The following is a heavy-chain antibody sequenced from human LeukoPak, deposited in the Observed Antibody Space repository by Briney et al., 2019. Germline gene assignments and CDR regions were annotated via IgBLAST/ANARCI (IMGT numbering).Heavy chain of an antibody. D-gene: IGHD6-19*01. CDR2: MYYSGST. J-gene: IGHJ3*02. V-gene: IGHV4-59*01. CDR3: ASTQMRGHSGWHDAFDI. CDR1: GGSISSYY. Sequence: SETLSLTCTVSGGSISSYYWSWIRQPPGKGLEWIGYMYYSGSTNYNPSLKSRVTISVDTSKNRFSLKLSSVTAADTAVYYCASTQMRGHSGWHDAFDIWGQGTMVTVSS.